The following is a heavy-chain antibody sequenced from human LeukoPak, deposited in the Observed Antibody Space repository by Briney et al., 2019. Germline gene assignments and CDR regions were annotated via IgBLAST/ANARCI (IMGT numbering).Heavy chain of an antibody. V-gene: IGHV1-69*13. CDR1: GGTFSSYA. D-gene: IGHD3-10*01. Sequence: SVKVYCKAAGGTFSSYAISWVRQAPGQGLEWMEGIIPIFGTANYAQKFQGRVTITADESTSTAYMELSSLRSEDTAVYYCAREGPRPQHENDKDERFDFDYWGQGTLVTVSS. CDR3: AREGPRPQHENDKDERFDFDY. J-gene: IGHJ4*02. CDR2: IIPIFGTA.